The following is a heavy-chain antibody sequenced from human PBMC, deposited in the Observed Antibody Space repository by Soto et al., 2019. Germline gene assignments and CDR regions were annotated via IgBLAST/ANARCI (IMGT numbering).Heavy chain of an antibody. CDR1: GNSFVSHC. J-gene: IGHJ4*02. Sequence: VESLKDSCNVSGNSFVSHCIGWVLQKPGKALQWMGIIYPADSDTRYSPSFQGQVTISVENSVSTAYLQWSSLKASDTAMYYCARRFFTSSSSRGYHIDYWGQGTLVTVSS. CDR3: ARRFFTSSSSRGYHIDY. D-gene: IGHD6-6*01. V-gene: IGHV5-51*01. CDR2: IYPADSDT.